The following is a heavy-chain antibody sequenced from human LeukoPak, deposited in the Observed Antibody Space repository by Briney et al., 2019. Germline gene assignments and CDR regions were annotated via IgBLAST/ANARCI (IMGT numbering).Heavy chain of an antibody. D-gene: IGHD3-10*01. Sequence: SETLSLTCTVSGDSINSSSYYWGWIRQPPGMGLEWIGSIYSSGSTYYNPSLKSRVTISVDTSKNQFSLKLSSVTAADTAVYYCARLYGSGSSLYFDYWGQGTLVTVSS. CDR1: GDSINSSSYY. V-gene: IGHV4-39*01. J-gene: IGHJ4*02. CDR3: ARLYGSGSSLYFDY. CDR2: IYSSGST.